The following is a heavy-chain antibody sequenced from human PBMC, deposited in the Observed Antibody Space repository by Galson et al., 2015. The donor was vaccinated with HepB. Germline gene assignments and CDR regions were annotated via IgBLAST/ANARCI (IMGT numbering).Heavy chain of an antibody. CDR2: ISGSGGTT. CDR1: GFAFSTYL. Sequence: SLRLSCAASGFAFSTYLMNWVRRAPGKGLEWVSSISGSGGTTYYADSVKGRFTISRDNSKSTLYLQMNSLRADDTAGYYCARGSGGPWGQGTLVTVSS. D-gene: IGHD2-15*01. CDR3: ARGSGGP. V-gene: IGHV3-23*01. J-gene: IGHJ5*02.